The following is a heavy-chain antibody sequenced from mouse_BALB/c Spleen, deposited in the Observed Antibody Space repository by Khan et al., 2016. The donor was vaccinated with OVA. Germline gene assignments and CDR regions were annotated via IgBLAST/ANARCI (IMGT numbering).Heavy chain of an antibody. J-gene: IGHJ3*01. CDR1: DYTFTDYY. CDR2: ISPGSGDT. Sequence: QVQLQQSGAELARHGASVKLSCKASDYTFTDYYINWVKLRTGQGLEWIGEISPGSGDTYYNERFKGKATLTADKSSSTAYMQLSSLTSEASAVYFCARRNYFGYTFAYWGQGTLVTVSA. D-gene: IGHD1-2*01. V-gene: IGHV1-77*01. CDR3: ARRNYFGYTFAY.